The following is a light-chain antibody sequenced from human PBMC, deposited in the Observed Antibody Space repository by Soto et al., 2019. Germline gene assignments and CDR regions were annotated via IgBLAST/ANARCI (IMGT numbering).Light chain of an antibody. Sequence: DIQMTQSPSAMSASVGDRVTITCRASQDISNYLAWFQQKPGKVPERLIYAASSLPSGVPSRCAGSGSGTEFTLTISGLQPEDFATYYCLQHNSYPYTFGQGTKLEIK. CDR3: LQHNSYPYT. J-gene: IGKJ2*01. CDR2: AAS. V-gene: IGKV1-17*03. CDR1: QDISNY.